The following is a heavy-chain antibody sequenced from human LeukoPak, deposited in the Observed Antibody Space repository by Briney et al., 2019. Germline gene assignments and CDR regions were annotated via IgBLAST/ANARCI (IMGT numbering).Heavy chain of an antibody. J-gene: IGHJ4*02. CDR2: IYSGGSP. D-gene: IGHD6-19*01. CDR3: VSGGGQWSF. V-gene: IGHV3-53*01. CDR1: GFTVRSSY. Sequence: GGSLRLSCAASGFTVRSSYMSWVRQAPGKGLEWVSVIYSGGSPDYADSAKGRFTISTDNSKNTLYLQMNSLRVEDTAVYFCVSGGGQWSFWGQGTLVAVSS.